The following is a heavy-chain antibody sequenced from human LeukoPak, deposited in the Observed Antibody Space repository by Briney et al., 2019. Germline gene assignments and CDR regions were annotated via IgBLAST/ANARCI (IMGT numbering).Heavy chain of an antibody. Sequence: PSDTVSLTCAVSGYSITRDYYWGLIQQPPGKGQEWSGSIYHTGSTNYNPSLKSRVTISADTSKNQSSLKLSSVIADDTAVYYCSRHFTIFGVVIQFYFDYWGQGTLVTVSS. D-gene: IGHD3-3*01. V-gene: IGHV4-38-2*01. CDR2: IYHTGST. J-gene: IGHJ4*02. CDR1: GYSITRDYY. CDR3: SRHFTIFGVVIQFYFDY.